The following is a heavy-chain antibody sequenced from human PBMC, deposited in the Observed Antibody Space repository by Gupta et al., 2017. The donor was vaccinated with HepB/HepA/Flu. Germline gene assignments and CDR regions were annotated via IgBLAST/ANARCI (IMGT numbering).Heavy chain of an antibody. Sequence: EVQLLESGGGLVQPGGSMRLYCAASGFTFSCSAMSWVRQAPGKGLEWVSAISGSGGSTYYADSVKGRFTISRDNSKNTLYLQMNSLRAEDTAVYYCAKSRQITMIVVVFDYWGQGTLVTVSS. V-gene: IGHV3-23*01. CDR3: AKSRQITMIVVVFDY. D-gene: IGHD3-22*01. CDR2: ISGSGGST. J-gene: IGHJ4*02. CDR1: GFTFSCSA.